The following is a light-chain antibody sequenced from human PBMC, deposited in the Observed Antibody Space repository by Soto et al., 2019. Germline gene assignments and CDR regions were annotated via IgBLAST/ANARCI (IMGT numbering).Light chain of an antibody. Sequence: QTVVTQEPSLTVCPGGTVTLTCASRSGAVTSGYYPNWFQQKPGQAPRILIYSTSNKHSWAPARFSGSLLGGKAALTLSGVQPEDEAEYYCLLFYGGAWVFGGGTQLTVL. J-gene: IGLJ3*02. CDR3: LLFYGGAWV. CDR2: STS. V-gene: IGLV7-43*01. CDR1: SGAVTSGYY.